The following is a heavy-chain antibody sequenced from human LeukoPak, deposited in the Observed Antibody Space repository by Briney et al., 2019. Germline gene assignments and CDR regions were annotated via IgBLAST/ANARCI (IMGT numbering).Heavy chain of an antibody. D-gene: IGHD3-10*01. J-gene: IGHJ4*02. CDR2: ISSSGGST. CDR3: AKRRFPSFGADDY. V-gene: IGHV3-23*01. Sequence: GGSLRLSCAASGFTFSSYNMNWVRQAPGKGLEWVSTISSSGGSTYYAESVKGRFTISRDNSRNTLYLQMNSLRAEDTALYYCAKRRFPSFGADDYWGQGTLVTVSS. CDR1: GFTFSSYN.